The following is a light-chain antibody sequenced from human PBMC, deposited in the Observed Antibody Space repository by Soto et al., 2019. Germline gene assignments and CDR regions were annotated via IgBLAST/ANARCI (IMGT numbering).Light chain of an antibody. CDR1: QSVSNN. V-gene: IGKV3-15*01. Sequence: EIVMTQSPATLSVSPGERATLSCRASQSVSNNLAWYQQKPGQAPRLLIYGASTRATGIPARFSGSGSGTEFTITISSQQSEDFAVYYCYHYNNCPPWTFGQGTKVEIK. J-gene: IGKJ1*01. CDR3: YHYNNCPPWT. CDR2: GAS.